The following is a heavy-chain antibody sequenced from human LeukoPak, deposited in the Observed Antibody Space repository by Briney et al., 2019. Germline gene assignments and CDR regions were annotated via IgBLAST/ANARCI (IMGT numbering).Heavy chain of an antibody. J-gene: IGHJ4*02. CDR1: GFTFSSDA. CDR2: ISSTGGST. D-gene: IGHD1-26*01. Sequence: GGSLRLSCAASGFTFSSDAMRWVRQAPGKGLEWVSAISSTGGSTYYADSVRGRFIISRDSSKNTLYLQMNSLRVEDTAVYYCAKGGAQVGGQGTLVTVSS. CDR3: AKGGAQV. V-gene: IGHV3-23*01.